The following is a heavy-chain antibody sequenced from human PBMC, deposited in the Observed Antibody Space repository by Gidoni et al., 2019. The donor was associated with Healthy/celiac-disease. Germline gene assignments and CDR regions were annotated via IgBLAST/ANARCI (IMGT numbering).Heavy chain of an antibody. CDR3: ARAEGSSWSPDFDY. D-gene: IGHD6-13*01. CDR1: GFTFSSYG. V-gene: IGHV3-33*01. J-gene: IGHJ4*02. Sequence: QVQLVESGGGVVQPGRSLRLSCAASGFTFSSYGMHWVRQAPGKGLEWVAVIWYDGSNKYYADSVKGRFTISRDNSKNTLYLQMNSLRAEDTAVYYCARAEGSSWSPDFDYWGQGTLVTVSS. CDR2: IWYDGSNK.